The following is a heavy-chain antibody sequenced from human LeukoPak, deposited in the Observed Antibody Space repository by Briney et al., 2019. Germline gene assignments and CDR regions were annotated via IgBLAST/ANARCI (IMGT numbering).Heavy chain of an antibody. Sequence: GGSLRLSCAASGFTFSSYGMHWVRQAPGKGLEWVAVIWYDGSSKYYADSVKGRFTISRDNSKNTLYLQMNSLRAEDTAVYYCARDQDPYYFDYWGQGTLVTVSS. CDR3: ARDQDPYYFDY. CDR2: IWYDGSSK. J-gene: IGHJ4*02. CDR1: GFTFSSYG. V-gene: IGHV3-33*01.